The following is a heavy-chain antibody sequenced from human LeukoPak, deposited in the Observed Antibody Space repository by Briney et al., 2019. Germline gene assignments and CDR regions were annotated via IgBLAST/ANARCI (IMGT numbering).Heavy chain of an antibody. CDR1: GFTFSSYA. CDR3: VRDKRFPDDVFDI. V-gene: IGHV3-23*01. D-gene: IGHD3-10*01. J-gene: IGHJ3*02. Sequence: GGSLRLSCAASGFTFSSYAMSWVRQAPGKGLEWVSAISASDGRTWYADSVRGRFTISRDNFTNTLYVQINSLRAEDTAVYYCVRDKRFPDDVFDIWGQGTLVTVSS. CDR2: ISASDGRT.